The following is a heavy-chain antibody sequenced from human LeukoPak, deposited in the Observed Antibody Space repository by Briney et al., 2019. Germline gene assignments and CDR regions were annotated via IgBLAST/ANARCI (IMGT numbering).Heavy chain of an antibody. Sequence: GGSLRLSCAASGFTFSGYAMSWVRQTPGKGLEWVSAISGSGGSTYYADSVKGRFTISRDNSKNTLYLQMNSLRAEDTAVYYCAKSSDEGLPMNWFDPWGQGTLVTVSS. CDR3: AKSSDEGLPMNWFDP. J-gene: IGHJ5*02. V-gene: IGHV3-23*01. D-gene: IGHD5-12*01. CDR2: ISGSGGST. CDR1: GFTFSGYA.